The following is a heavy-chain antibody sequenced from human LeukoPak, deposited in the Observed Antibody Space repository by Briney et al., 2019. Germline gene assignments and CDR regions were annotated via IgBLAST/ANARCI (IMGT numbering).Heavy chain of an antibody. J-gene: IGHJ4*02. Sequence: PSETLSLTCTVSGGSSSSNYWSWIRQPPGKGLEWIGSIYYSGSTCYNPSLKSRVTISVDTSKNQFSLKLSSVTAADTAVYYCARGAVAGTKFDYWGQGTLVTVSS. CDR2: IYYSGST. D-gene: IGHD6-19*01. CDR1: GGSSSSNY. CDR3: ARGAVAGTKFDY. V-gene: IGHV4-59*12.